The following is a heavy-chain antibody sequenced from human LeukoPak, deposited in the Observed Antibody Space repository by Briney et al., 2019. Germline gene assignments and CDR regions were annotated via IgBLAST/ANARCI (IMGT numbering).Heavy chain of an antibody. CDR1: GFTFSSYS. D-gene: IGHD2-15*01. CDR2: ISSSSSTI. V-gene: IGHV3-48*01. J-gene: IGHJ4*02. Sequence: QTGGSLRLSCAASGFTFSSYSMNWVRQAPGKGLEWVSYISSSSSTIYYADSVKGRFTISRDNAKNSLYLQMNSLRAEDTAVYYCARGLILEWLPSNYFDYWGQGTLVTVSS. CDR3: ARGLILEWLPSNYFDY.